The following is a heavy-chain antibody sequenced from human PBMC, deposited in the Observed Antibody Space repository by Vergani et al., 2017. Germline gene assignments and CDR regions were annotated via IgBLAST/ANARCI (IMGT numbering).Heavy chain of an antibody. CDR2: IYPADSDT. V-gene: IGHV5-51*01. D-gene: IGHD3-16*01. Sequence: EVELVQSGPEMRKPGESLKISCKGSEYSFGNYWIGWVRQMPGKGLEWMGIIYPADSDTRYSPSFQGQVTISADKSISTAFLQWDSLKASDTALYYCARHARYSDVTGNYVYYGMEVWGQGTSVIGSS. CDR1: EYSFGNYW. CDR3: ARHARYSDVTGNYVYYGMEV. J-gene: IGHJ6*02.